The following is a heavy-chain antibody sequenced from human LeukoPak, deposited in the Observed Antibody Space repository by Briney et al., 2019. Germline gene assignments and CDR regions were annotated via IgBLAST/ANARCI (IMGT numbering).Heavy chain of an antibody. CDR2: ISSSGSTI. Sequence: GGSLRLSCAASGFTFSSYSMNWVRQAPGKGLEWVSFISSSGSTIYYADSVKGRFTISRDNAKNSLYLQMNSLRAEDTAVYYCAAGAMAFIDYWGQGTLVTASS. J-gene: IGHJ4*02. V-gene: IGHV3-48*04. CDR1: GFTFSSYS. D-gene: IGHD5-18*01. CDR3: AAGAMAFIDY.